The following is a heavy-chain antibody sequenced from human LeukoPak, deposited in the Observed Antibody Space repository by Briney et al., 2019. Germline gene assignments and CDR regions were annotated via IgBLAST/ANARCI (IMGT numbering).Heavy chain of an antibody. CDR2: IYYSGST. J-gene: IGHJ4*02. D-gene: IGHD2-15*01. V-gene: IGHV4-61*08. Sequence: SETLSLTCTVSGGSISSGGYYWSWIRQHPGKGLEWIGYIYYSGSTNYNPSLKSRVTISVGTSKNQFSLKLSSVTAADTAVYYCAREGYCSGGSCYSSYFDYWGQGTLVTVSS. CDR1: GGSISSGGYY. CDR3: AREGYCSGGSCYSSYFDY.